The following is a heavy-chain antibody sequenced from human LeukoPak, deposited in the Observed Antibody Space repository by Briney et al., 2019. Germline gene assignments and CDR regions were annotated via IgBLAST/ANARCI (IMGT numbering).Heavy chain of an antibody. CDR2: IKQDGSEK. CDR3: VRQAGVY. D-gene: IGHD3-10*01. J-gene: IGHJ4*02. Sequence: GGSLRLSCAGSGFTFSSYWMSWVRQAPGKGLEGVANIKQDGSEKYYVDSVKGRFTISRDNAKNSLYLQMNTLRAEDTAVYYCVRQAGVYWGQGTLVTVSS. V-gene: IGHV3-7*01. CDR1: GFTFSSYW.